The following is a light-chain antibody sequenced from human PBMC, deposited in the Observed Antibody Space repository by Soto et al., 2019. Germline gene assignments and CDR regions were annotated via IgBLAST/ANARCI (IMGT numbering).Light chain of an antibody. CDR1: QSVSSSY. Sequence: ETVLTRSPGTLSLSPGERATLSCRASQSVSSSYLAWYQQKPGQAPRLLVYDASSRATGIPDRVSGSGSGTDFTLTISRLEPEDVAVYYCQQYVRSPPSWTFGQGTKVELK. CDR2: DAS. J-gene: IGKJ1*01. V-gene: IGKV3-20*01. CDR3: QQYVRSPPSWT.